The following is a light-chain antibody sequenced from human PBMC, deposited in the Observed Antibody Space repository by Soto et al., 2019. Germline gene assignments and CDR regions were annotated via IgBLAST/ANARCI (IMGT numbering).Light chain of an antibody. Sequence: DIQMTQSPSSLSASVGDRVTITCRASQSISSYLNWYQQKPGKAPKLLIYAASSLQSGVPSRFSCKGFETDFTLTISSLQPEDFATYYCQQSYITPPWTFGQGTKVDIK. CDR3: QQSYITPPWT. CDR2: AAS. J-gene: IGKJ1*01. V-gene: IGKV1-39*01. CDR1: QSISSY.